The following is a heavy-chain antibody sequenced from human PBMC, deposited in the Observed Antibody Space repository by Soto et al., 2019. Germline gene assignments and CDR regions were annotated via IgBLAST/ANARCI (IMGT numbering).Heavy chain of an antibody. D-gene: IGHD3-10*01. CDR3: AKDMKVRGVKPWNYMDV. CDR1: GFTFSSYG. Sequence: GGSLRLSCAASGFTFSSYGMHWVRQAPGKGLEWVAVISYDGSNKYYADSVKGRFTISRDNSKNTLYLQMNSLRAEDTAVYYCAKDMKVRGVKPWNYMDVWGKGTTVTVSS. J-gene: IGHJ6*03. V-gene: IGHV3-30*18. CDR2: ISYDGSNK.